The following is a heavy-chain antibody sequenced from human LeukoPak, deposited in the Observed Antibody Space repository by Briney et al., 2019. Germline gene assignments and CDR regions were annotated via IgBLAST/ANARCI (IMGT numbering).Heavy chain of an antibody. CDR1: GFPFSSYA. CDR2: ISDDGRNK. V-gene: IGHV3-30*18. Sequence: PGGSLRLSCAASGFPFSSYAMTWVRQAPGKGLEWVGVISDDGRNKKYADSVKGRFTISRDNSKDTLYLQMNSLRDEDTAVYYCAKRPSDYGDYVTYFDYWGQGTLVTVSS. J-gene: IGHJ4*02. D-gene: IGHD4-17*01. CDR3: AKRPSDYGDYVTYFDY.